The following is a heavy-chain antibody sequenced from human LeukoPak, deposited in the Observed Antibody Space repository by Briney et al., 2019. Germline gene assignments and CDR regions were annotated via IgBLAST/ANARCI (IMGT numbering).Heavy chain of an antibody. CDR1: GFTFSSYG. J-gene: IGHJ4*02. CDR2: IRYDGSNK. V-gene: IGHV3-30*02. D-gene: IGHD3-16*02. CDR3: ASPKGLRSGELSFRLAAR. Sequence: GGSLRLSCAASGFTFSSYGMHWVRQAPGKGLEWVAFIRYDGSNKYYADSVKGRFTISRDNSKNTLYLQMNSLRAEDTAVYYCASPKGLRSGELSFRLAARWGQGTLVTVSS.